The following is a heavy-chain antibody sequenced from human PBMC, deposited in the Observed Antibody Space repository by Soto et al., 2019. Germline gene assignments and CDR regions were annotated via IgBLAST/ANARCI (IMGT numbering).Heavy chain of an antibody. CDR1: GFTVSNNY. D-gene: IGHD2-15*01. J-gene: IGHJ4*02. V-gene: IGHV3-53*01. CDR2: IYSGGYT. Sequence: EVQLVESGGGLIQPGGSLRLSCAVSGFTVSNNYMSWVRQAPGKGLEGVSVIYSGGYTAYGDSVKGRFTISRDNSKNTLSLKMNSRGAAGPAVFSWAATPGGGGYWGQGTLVTVSS. CDR3: AATPGGGGY.